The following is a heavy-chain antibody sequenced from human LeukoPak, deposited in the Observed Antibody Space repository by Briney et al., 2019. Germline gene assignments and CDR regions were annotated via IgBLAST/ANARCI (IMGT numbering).Heavy chain of an antibody. CDR3: ARDPSIVGATYFDY. D-gene: IGHD1-26*01. J-gene: IGHJ4*02. V-gene: IGHV4-4*02. CDR2: VYHSGAT. Sequence: ASETLSLTCTVSGGSISSSNWWSWVRQPPGKGLEWIGEVYHSGATNYSPSLRSRVTISVDTSKNQFSLKLSSVTAADTAVYYCARDPSIVGATYFDYWGQGTLVTVSS. CDR1: GGSISSSNW.